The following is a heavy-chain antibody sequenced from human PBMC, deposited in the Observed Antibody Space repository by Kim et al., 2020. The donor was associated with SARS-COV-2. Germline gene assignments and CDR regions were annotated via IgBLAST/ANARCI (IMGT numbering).Heavy chain of an antibody. V-gene: IGHV3-33*03. Sequence: GGSLRLSCAASGLTFNNYGMHWVRQAPGKGLEWVAVIWFDGVHKYSADSVKGRFTISRDNSKNTLYLQMNSLRAEDTAVYYCARGGRLIYGSGTYREYYYYGMDVWGQGTTVTVSS. D-gene: IGHD3-10*01. CDR1: GLTFNNYG. CDR2: IWFDGVHK. CDR3: ARGGRLIYGSGTYREYYYYGMDV. J-gene: IGHJ6*02.